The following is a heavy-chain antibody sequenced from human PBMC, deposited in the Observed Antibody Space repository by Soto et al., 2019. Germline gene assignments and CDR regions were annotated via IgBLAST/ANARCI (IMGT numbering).Heavy chain of an antibody. D-gene: IGHD5-18*01. CDR3: ASVGVLSAMVDY. CDR1: GGSISSGGYY. V-gene: IGHV4-31*03. CDR2: IYYSGST. J-gene: IGHJ4*02. Sequence: SETLSLTCTVSGGSISSGGYYWSRIRQHPGKGLEWIGYIYYSGSTYYNPSLKSRVSISVDTSKNQFSLKLSSVTAADTAVYYCASVGVLSAMVDYWGQGTLVTVSS.